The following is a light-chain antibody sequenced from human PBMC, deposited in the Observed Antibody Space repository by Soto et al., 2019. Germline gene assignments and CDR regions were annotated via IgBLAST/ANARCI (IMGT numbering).Light chain of an antibody. V-gene: IGKV3-11*01. J-gene: IGKJ4*01. Sequence: EIVLTQSPATLSLSPGERATLSCRASQSVSSSLAWYQPKPGQAPRLLIYDASIRATGIPARFGGSGSGTDFTLTISSLEPEDFAVYYCQQRSKWPLITFGGGTKVEI. CDR2: DAS. CDR1: QSVSSS. CDR3: QQRSKWPLIT.